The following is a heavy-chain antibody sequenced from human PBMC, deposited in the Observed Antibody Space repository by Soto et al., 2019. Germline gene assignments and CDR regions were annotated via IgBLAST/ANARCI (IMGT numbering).Heavy chain of an antibody. CDR3: ARDVRGSGLLYGMDV. CDR2: IIPIFGTA. V-gene: IGHV1-69*12. J-gene: IGHJ6*02. CDR1: GGTFSSYA. D-gene: IGHD6-19*01. Sequence: QVQLVQSGAEVKKPGSSVKVSCKASGGTFSSYAISWVRQAPGQGLAWMGGIIPIFGTANYAQKFQGRVTITADESTSTAYMELSSLRSDDTAVYDCARDVRGSGLLYGMDVWGQGTTVTVSS.